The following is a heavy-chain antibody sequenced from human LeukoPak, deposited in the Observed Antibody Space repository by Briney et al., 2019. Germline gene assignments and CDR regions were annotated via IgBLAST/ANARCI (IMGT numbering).Heavy chain of an antibody. V-gene: IGHV4-38-2*02. CDR3: ARVMVRGATYDY. CDR1: GYSISSGYY. CDR2: IYYSGST. D-gene: IGHD3-10*01. J-gene: IGHJ4*02. Sequence: PSETLSLTCTVSGYSISSGYYWGWIRQPPGQGLEWIGSIYYSGSTHYNPSVKSPVSISKDTPKNKFSLKLSSVTAADTAMYYCARVMVRGATYDYWGQGILVTVSS.